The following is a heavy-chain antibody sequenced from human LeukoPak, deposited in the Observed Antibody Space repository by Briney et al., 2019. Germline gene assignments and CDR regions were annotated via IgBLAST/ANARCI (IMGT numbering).Heavy chain of an antibody. CDR1: GGSISGYY. J-gene: IGHJ6*02. CDR2: IYYNGST. D-gene: IGHD1-26*01. Sequence: SETLSLTCTVSGGSISGYYWSWIRQPPGKGLEWIAYIYYNGSTNYNPSLKSRVTISVDTSKNQFSLKLTSVTVADTAVYYCARQGHKLTLVDYYGMDVWGQGTTVTVSS. CDR3: ARQGHKLTLVDYYGMDV. V-gene: IGHV4-59*08.